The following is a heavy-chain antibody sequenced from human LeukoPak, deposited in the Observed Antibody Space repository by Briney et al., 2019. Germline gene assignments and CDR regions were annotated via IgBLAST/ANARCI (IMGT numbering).Heavy chain of an antibody. Sequence: SETLSLTCTVSGGSISSGSYYWSWIRQPAGKGLEWIGRIYTSGSTNYNPSLKSRVTISVDTSKKQFSLKLSSVTAADTAVYYCTRDQRSGYSGYDYYYYYYMDVWGKGTTVTVSS. CDR2: IYTSGST. CDR3: TRDQRSGYSGYDYYYYYYMDV. J-gene: IGHJ6*03. V-gene: IGHV4-61*02. D-gene: IGHD5-12*01. CDR1: GGSISSGSYY.